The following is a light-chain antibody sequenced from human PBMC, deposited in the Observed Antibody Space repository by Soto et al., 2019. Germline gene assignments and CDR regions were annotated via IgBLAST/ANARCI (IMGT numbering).Light chain of an antibody. J-gene: IGKJ2*01. Sequence: EIVLTQSPGTLSLSPGERATLSCRASQSVSSSYLAWYQQKPGQAPRPLIYGASSRATGIPDRFSGSGSGTDFTITISRLEPEDFAVYYCLRYGSSPYTFGQGTKLEIK. CDR2: GAS. V-gene: IGKV3-20*01. CDR3: LRYGSSPYT. CDR1: QSVSSSY.